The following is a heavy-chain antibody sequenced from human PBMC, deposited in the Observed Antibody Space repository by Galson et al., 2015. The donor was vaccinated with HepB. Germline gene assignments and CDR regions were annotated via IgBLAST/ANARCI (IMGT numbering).Heavy chain of an antibody. CDR2: ISCSGGST. CDR1: GFTFSSYR. Sequence: SLRLSCAASGFTFSSYRMHWVRQAPGKGLEWVSSISCSGGSTYYADSVKGRFTISRDNSKNTLYLQMNSLRAEDTAVYYCAKGPGRTSCYPFDPWGQGTLVTVSS. D-gene: IGHD2-2*01. V-gene: IGHV3-23*01. CDR3: AKGPGRTSCYPFDP. J-gene: IGHJ5*02.